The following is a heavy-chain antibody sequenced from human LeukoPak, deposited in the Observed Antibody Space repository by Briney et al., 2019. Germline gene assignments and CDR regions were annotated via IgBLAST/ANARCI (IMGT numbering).Heavy chain of an antibody. Sequence: PSETLSLTCTVSGGSISSGSYYWSWIRQPAGKGLEWIGRIYTSGSTNYNPSLKSRVTISVDTSKNQFSLKLSSVTAADTAVYYCARDNAMVRGVTSDYWGQGTLVTVSS. CDR3: ARDNAMVRGVTSDY. CDR1: GGSISSGSYY. V-gene: IGHV4-61*02. D-gene: IGHD3-10*01. J-gene: IGHJ4*02. CDR2: IYTSGST.